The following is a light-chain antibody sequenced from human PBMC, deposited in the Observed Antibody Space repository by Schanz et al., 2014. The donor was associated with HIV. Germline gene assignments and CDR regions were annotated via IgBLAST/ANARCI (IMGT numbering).Light chain of an antibody. J-gene: IGLJ3*02. CDR1: SSNIGANYD. V-gene: IGLV1-40*01. CDR2: GSS. CDR3: QTWDTGIRV. Sequence: QSVLTQPPSVSGAPGQRVTISCTGSSSNIGANYDAHWYQQLPGTAPKVLVYGSSNRPSGVPARFSGSKSGTSASLAITGLQSEDEADYYCQTWDTGIRVFGGGTKLTVL.